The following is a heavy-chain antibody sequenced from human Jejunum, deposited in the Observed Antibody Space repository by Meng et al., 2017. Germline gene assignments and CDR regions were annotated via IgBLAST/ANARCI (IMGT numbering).Heavy chain of an antibody. D-gene: IGHD2-21*01. CDR1: GFTFSSYT. V-gene: IGHV3-21*01. J-gene: IGHJ6*02. CDR2: INSRSTSI. Sequence: GESLKISCAASGFTFSSYTMNWVRQAPGKGLERVSSINSRSTSIYYRDAVKGRFTISRDNAKNSLYLQMNSLRAEDTAVYYCARDIPHIDYGLDAWGQGTTVTSP. CDR3: ARDIPHIDYGLDA.